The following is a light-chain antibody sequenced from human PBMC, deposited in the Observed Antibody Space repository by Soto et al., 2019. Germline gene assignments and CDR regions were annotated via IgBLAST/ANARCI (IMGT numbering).Light chain of an antibody. CDR3: QQYGSSPRT. Sequence: EIVLTQSPGTLSLSPWEGATLSCLASQTVSSNYLAWYQQRPGQAPRLIIYGASSRATGIPDRFSGSGSGTDFTLTISRLEPEDFAVYYCQQYGSSPRTFGQGTKVDNK. CDR1: QTVSSNY. CDR2: GAS. J-gene: IGKJ1*01. V-gene: IGKV3-20*01.